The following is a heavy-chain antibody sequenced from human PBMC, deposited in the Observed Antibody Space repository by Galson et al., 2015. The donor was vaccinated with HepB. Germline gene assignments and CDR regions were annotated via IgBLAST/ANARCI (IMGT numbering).Heavy chain of an antibody. CDR3: AKRSSGTQYYFDS. D-gene: IGHD1-26*01. CDR2: IIGSGGST. V-gene: IGHV3-23*01. CDR1: GFTFSTYA. Sequence: SLRLSCAASGFTFSTYAMTWVRQAPRRGLEWVSSIIGSGGSTYYADSVKGRFTVSRDNSESTLYLQMNSLGVEDTAVYYCAKRSSGTQYYFDSWGQGTLVTVSS. J-gene: IGHJ4*02.